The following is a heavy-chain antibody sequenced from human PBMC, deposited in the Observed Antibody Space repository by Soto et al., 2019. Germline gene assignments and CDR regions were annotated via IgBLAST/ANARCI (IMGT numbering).Heavy chain of an antibody. Sequence: GESLKMSCRASGYSFTSYWIGWVRQMPGKGLEWMGIIYPGDSDTRYSPSFQGQVTISADKSISTAYLQWSSLKASDTAMYYCARLVNFAAHFDYWGQGTLVTVSS. V-gene: IGHV5-51*01. CDR2: IYPGDSDT. D-gene: IGHD3-9*01. J-gene: IGHJ4*02. CDR3: ARLVNFAAHFDY. CDR1: GYSFTSYW.